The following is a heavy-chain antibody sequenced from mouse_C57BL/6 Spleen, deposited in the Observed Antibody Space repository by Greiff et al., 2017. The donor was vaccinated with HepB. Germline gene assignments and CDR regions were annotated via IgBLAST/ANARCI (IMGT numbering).Heavy chain of an antibody. V-gene: IGHV1-55*01. CDR2: IYPGSGST. Sequence: QVQLQQPGAELVKPGASVKMSCKASGYTFTSYWITWVKQRPGQGLEWIGDIYPGSGSTNYNEKFKSKATLTVDTSSSTAYMQLNSLTSEDSAVYYCARGYYGKNYYAMDYWGQGTSVTVSS. CDR1: GYTFTSYW. CDR3: ARGYYGKNYYAMDY. J-gene: IGHJ4*01. D-gene: IGHD2-1*01.